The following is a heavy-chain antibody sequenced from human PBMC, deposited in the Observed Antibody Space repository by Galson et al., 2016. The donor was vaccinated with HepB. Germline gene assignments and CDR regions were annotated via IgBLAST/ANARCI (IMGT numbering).Heavy chain of an antibody. CDR1: GYILTTYD. J-gene: IGHJ4*02. CDR3: ARDLYCTGASCPRGC. D-gene: IGHD2-2*01. Sequence: SVKVSCKASGYILTTYDINWVRQAPGQGLEWMGWMNPNNGNTGYAQKFQGRVTMTWDTPMSTAYMELSGLTSDDTAVYFCARDLYCTGASCPRGCWGQGTLVTVSS. V-gene: IGHV1-8*01. CDR2: MNPNNGNT.